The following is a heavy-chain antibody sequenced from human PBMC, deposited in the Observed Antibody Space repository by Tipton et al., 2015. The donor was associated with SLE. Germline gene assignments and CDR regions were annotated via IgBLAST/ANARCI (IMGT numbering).Heavy chain of an antibody. J-gene: IGHJ5*02. V-gene: IGHV4-4*02. Sequence: TLSLTCAVSGGSISSSNWWSWVRQPPGKGLEWIGEIYHSGSTNYNPSLKSRVTVSLDTSKNQFSLKLNSVTAADTAVYYCARDMSSRGGWFDPWGQGTLVTVSS. CDR2: IYHSGST. CDR3: ARDMSSRGGWFDP. D-gene: IGHD6-13*01. CDR1: GGSISSSNW.